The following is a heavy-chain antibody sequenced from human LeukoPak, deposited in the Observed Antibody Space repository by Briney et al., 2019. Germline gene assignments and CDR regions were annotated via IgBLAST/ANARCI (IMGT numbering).Heavy chain of an antibody. J-gene: IGHJ4*02. V-gene: IGHV1-69*13. Sequence: SVKVSCKASGDTFSSYAISWVRQAPGQGLEWMGGIIPIFGTANYAQKFQGRVTITADESTSTAYMELSSLRSEDTAVYYCARDLGGSYYFDYWGQGTLVTVSS. CDR1: GDTFSSYA. D-gene: IGHD2-15*01. CDR2: IIPIFGTA. CDR3: ARDLGGSYYFDY.